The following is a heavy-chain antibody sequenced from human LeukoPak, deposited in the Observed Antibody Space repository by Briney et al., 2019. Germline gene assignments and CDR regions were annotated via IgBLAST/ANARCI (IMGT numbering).Heavy chain of an antibody. CDR2: ISSSGSTI. D-gene: IGHD3-9*01. Sequence: GGSLRLSCAASGFTFSDYYMSWIRQAPGKGLEWVSYISSSGSTIYYADSVKGRFTISRDNSKNTLYLQMNSLRAEDTAVYYCARVLSDILTTDVWGQGTTVTVSS. V-gene: IGHV3-11*04. CDR1: GFTFSDYY. CDR3: ARVLSDILTTDV. J-gene: IGHJ6*02.